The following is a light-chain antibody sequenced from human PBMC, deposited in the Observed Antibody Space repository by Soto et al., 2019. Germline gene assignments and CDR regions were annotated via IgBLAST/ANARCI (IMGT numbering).Light chain of an antibody. CDR2: LTS. V-gene: IGKV3-11*01. J-gene: IGKJ1*01. Sequence: IVLTHSPASLSSFPGERVNRCCRASQAVNTRLAWYQHKPGQAPRLLIYLTSNRAAGIPARFSGSGSETDFTLTISDVEPEDFAVYYCHQRQSWPRTFGQGTKVDIK. CDR3: HQRQSWPRT. CDR1: QAVNTR.